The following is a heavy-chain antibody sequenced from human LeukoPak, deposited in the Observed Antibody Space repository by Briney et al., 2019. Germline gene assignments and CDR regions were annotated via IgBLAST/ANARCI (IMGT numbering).Heavy chain of an antibody. D-gene: IGHD6-19*01. CDR3: ARGRYKGIAVAGVFDY. CDR2: INHSGST. J-gene: IGHJ4*02. Sequence: PSETLSLTCAVYGGSFSGYYWIWIRQPPGKGLEWIGEINHSGSTNYNPSLKSRVTISVDTSKNQFSLKLSSVTAADTAVYYCARGRYKGIAVAGVFDYWGQGTLVPVSS. V-gene: IGHV4-34*01. CDR1: GGSFSGYY.